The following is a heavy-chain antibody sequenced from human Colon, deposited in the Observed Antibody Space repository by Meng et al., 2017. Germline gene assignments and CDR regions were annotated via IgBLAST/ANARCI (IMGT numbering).Heavy chain of an antibody. V-gene: IGHV4-38-2*02. CDR2: IYNTGST. Sequence: SETLSLTCTVSGYSITSGYYWGWIRQPPGRGLEWIGSIYNTGSTYNNPSLKSRVTISVDTSKNQFSLKLSSVTAADTAVYYCARGLSGSYHAAFGSWGQGTLVTVSS. D-gene: IGHD3-10*01. CDR3: ARGLSGSYHAAFGS. CDR1: GYSITSGYY. J-gene: IGHJ4*02.